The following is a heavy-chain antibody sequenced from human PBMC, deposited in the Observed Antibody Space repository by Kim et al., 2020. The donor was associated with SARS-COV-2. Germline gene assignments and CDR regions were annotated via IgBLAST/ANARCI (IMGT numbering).Heavy chain of an antibody. Sequence: GGSLRLSCAASGFTFSSYAMSWVRQAPGKGLEWVSAISGSGGSTYYADSVKGRFTISRDNSKNTLYLQMNSLRSEDTAVYYCAIMVQGMYGMDVWGQGTTVTVSS. CDR1: GFTFSSYA. J-gene: IGHJ6*02. D-gene: IGHD3-10*01. V-gene: IGHV3-23*01. CDR2: ISGSGGST. CDR3: AIMVQGMYGMDV.